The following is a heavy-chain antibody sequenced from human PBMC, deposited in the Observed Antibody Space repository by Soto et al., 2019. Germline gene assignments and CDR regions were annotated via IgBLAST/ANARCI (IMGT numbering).Heavy chain of an antibody. J-gene: IGHJ6*02. CDR2: ISSSGSTI. Sequence: QVQLVESGGGLVKPGGSLRLSCAASGFTFSDYYMSWIRQAPGKGLEWVSYISSSGSTIYYADSVKGRFTISRDNPKNSLYLQMNSLRAEDTAVYYCARDLVVVPAAGVRYYYGMDVWGQGTTVTVSS. V-gene: IGHV3-11*01. D-gene: IGHD2-2*01. CDR3: ARDLVVVPAAGVRYYYGMDV. CDR1: GFTFSDYY.